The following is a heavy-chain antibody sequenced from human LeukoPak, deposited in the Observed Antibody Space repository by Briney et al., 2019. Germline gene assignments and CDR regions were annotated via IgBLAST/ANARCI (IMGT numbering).Heavy chain of an antibody. CDR1: GGSISSSSYY. Sequence: PSETLSLTCTVSGGSISSSSYYWGWIRQPPGKGLEWIGNIYHSGNAYYKPSLKSRVTISVDTSKNQFSLKLSSVTAADTAVYYCARVTSRLGVCDYWGQGTLVTVSS. CDR3: ARVTSRLGVCDY. D-gene: IGHD2-8*01. V-gene: IGHV4-39*07. CDR2: IYHSGNA. J-gene: IGHJ4*02.